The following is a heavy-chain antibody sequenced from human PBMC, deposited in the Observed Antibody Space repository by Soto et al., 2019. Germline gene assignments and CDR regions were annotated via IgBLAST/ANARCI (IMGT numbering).Heavy chain of an antibody. J-gene: IGHJ6*02. Sequence: GGSLRLSCAASGFTFSSYAMSWVRQAPGKGLEWVSAISGSGGSTYYADSVKGRFTISRDNSKNTLYLQMNSLRAEDTAVYYCAKTLYYYGSGSYVMDVWGQGTTVTVSS. CDR3: AKTLYYYGSGSYVMDV. V-gene: IGHV3-23*01. CDR2: ISGSGGST. CDR1: GFTFSSYA. D-gene: IGHD3-10*01.